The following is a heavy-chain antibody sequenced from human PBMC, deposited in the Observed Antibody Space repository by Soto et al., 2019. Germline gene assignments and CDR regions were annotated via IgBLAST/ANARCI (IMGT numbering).Heavy chain of an antibody. D-gene: IGHD1-7*01. V-gene: IGHV1-69*13. Sequence: GASVKVSCKASGGTFSSYAISWVRQAPGQGLEWMGGIIPIFGTANYAQKFQGRVTITADESTSTAYMELSSLRSEDTAVYYCERGAKLHNYFDYWGQGTLVTVSS. CDR2: IIPIFGTA. CDR1: GGTFSSYA. J-gene: IGHJ4*02. CDR3: ERGAKLHNYFDY.